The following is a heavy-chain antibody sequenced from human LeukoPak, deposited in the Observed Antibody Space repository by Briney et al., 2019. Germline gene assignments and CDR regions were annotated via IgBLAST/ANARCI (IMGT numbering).Heavy chain of an antibody. CDR1: GFTFSNYA. D-gene: IGHD4-17*01. CDR3: IVFGDSNH. CDR2: IHTSGDT. Sequence: GGSLRLSCEASGFTFSNYAMSWVRQAPGKGLEWVSAIHTSGDTCYADSVKGRFTISRDTSKNTLYLQINSLGVEDTAVYYCIVFGDSNHWGQGTLVTVSS. J-gene: IGHJ5*02. V-gene: IGHV3-23*05.